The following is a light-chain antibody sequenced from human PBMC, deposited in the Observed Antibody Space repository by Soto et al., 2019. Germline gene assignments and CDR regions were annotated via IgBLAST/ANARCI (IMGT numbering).Light chain of an antibody. CDR2: GNS. V-gene: IGLV1-40*01. CDR1: SSNIGAGYD. J-gene: IGLJ3*02. Sequence: QLVLTQPPSVSGAPGQRVTISCTGSSSNIGAGYDVHWYQQVPGTAPKLLIYGNSNRPSGVPDRFSGSKSGASASLAITGLQAEDEADYYCQSYDSSNQGVFGGGTKVTVL. CDR3: QSYDSSNQGV.